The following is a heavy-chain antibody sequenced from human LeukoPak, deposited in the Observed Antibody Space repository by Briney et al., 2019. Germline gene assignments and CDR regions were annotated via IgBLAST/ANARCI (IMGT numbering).Heavy chain of an antibody. J-gene: IGHJ5*02. CDR3: AREPLSTSRWFDP. CDR2: IYYSGST. Sequence: PSETLSLTCTVSGGSISSGDYYWSWIRQPPGKGLEWIGYIYYSGSTYYNPSLKSRVTISVDTSKNQFSLKLSSVTAADTAVYYCAREPLSTSRWFDPWGQGTLVTVSS. CDR1: GGSISSGDYY. V-gene: IGHV4-30-4*01.